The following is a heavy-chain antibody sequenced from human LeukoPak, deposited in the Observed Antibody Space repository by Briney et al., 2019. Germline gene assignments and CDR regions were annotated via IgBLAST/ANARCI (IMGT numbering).Heavy chain of an antibody. D-gene: IGHD2-15*01. CDR2: IYYNGST. Sequence: SETLSLTCTVPGGSIRYYYWSWIRQSPGKGLEWIGYIYYNGSTNYNPSLKSRVTTSVDMSKNQFSLKMSSVTAADTAVYYCARKGGLFDYWGQGRLVTVSS. CDR3: ARKGGLFDY. CDR1: GGSIRYYY. J-gene: IGHJ4*02. V-gene: IGHV4-59*01.